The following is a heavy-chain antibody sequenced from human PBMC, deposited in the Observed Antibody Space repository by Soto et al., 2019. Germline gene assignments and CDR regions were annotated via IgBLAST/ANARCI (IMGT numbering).Heavy chain of an antibody. D-gene: IGHD6-19*01. CDR1: GFTFSSYG. CDR2: IWYDGSNK. J-gene: IGHJ4*02. V-gene: IGHV3-33*01. CDR3: ARGDEGYSSGGRTSEGDY. Sequence: QVQLVESGGGVVQPGRSLRLSCAASGFTFSSYGMHWVRQAPGKGLEWVAVIWYDGSNKYYADSVKGRFTISRDNSRNTLYLQMTGRRAEDTTVYYCARGDEGYSSGGRTSEGDYWGQGTLVTVSS.